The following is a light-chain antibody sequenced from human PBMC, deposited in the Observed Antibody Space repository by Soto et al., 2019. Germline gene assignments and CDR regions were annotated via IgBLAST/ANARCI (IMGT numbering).Light chain of an antibody. Sequence: DIQMTQSPSTLSASVGDRVTITCRASQTVGSWLAWYQQKPGKAPKLLIYDASSLQSGAPSRFSGSGSETEFSLTIRALQPEDFATYYCQQLSRYPLTFGGGTKVDIK. CDR3: QQLSRYPLT. V-gene: IGKV1-5*01. CDR1: QTVGSW. CDR2: DAS. J-gene: IGKJ4*01.